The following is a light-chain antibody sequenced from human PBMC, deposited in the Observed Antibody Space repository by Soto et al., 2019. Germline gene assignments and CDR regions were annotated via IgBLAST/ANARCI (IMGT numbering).Light chain of an antibody. CDR2: GAS. CDR3: QQYNNWPPWT. Sequence: MTQSPSSVSASVGDTVTITCRASQSVITNLAWYQQKPGLPPRLLIYGASTKTIGTPDRFSGSGSGTEFTLTISSLQSEDFAIYYCQQYNNWPPWTFGQGTKVDIK. V-gene: IGKV3-15*01. J-gene: IGKJ1*01. CDR1: QSVITN.